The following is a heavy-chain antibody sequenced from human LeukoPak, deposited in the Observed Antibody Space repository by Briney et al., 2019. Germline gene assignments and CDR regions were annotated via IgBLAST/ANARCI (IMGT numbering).Heavy chain of an antibody. CDR3: ARGSVLFDY. Sequence: SETLSLTCSVSGGSISSYYWSWIRQPPAKGLEWIGYIYTSWSTDYIPSLRSRLTISVDTSKNQFSLKLSSVTAADTAVYYCARGSVLFDYWGQGTLVTVSS. J-gene: IGHJ4*02. CDR1: GGSISSYY. D-gene: IGHD3-10*01. CDR2: IYTSWST. V-gene: IGHV4-4*09.